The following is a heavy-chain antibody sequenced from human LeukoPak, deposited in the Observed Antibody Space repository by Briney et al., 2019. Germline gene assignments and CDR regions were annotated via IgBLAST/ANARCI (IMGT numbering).Heavy chain of an antibody. CDR2: IYFSGST. Sequence: SETLSLTCTVSGDSISSANYYWGWVRQPPGKGLEWIGSIYFSGSTYYNPSLKSRATISVETSKVQFSLKLSSVTAADTAVYYCARDSCSSTSCRKKFDNWGQGTLVTVSS. D-gene: IGHD2-2*01. CDR1: GDSISSANYY. J-gene: IGHJ4*02. CDR3: ARDSCSSTSCRKKFDN. V-gene: IGHV4-39*07.